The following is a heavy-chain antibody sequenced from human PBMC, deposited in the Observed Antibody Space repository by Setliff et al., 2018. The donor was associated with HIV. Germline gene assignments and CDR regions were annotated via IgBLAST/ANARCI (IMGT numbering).Heavy chain of an antibody. V-gene: IGHV1-8*01. Sequence: ASVKVSCKSSGHTFTNYDIHWMRRATGQGLEWMGWMNPNSGVSGYALKFHDRVTMTRDTSITTAYMELSSLTSEDTAVYYCARDGGPYGDYGGGAFDIWGQGTMVTVSS. CDR2: MNPNSGVS. J-gene: IGHJ3*02. D-gene: IGHD4-17*01. CDR1: GHTFTNYD. CDR3: ARDGGPYGDYGGGAFDI.